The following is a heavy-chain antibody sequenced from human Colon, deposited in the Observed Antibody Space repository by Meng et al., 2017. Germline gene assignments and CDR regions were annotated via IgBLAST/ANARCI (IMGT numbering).Heavy chain of an antibody. J-gene: IGHJ4*02. V-gene: IGHV1-2*06. CDR1: GYTFTGYY. CDR3: AREREGEHDYGDRFFDY. CDR2: INPNSGVT. Sequence: QGQLVQAGAEVKKPGASVKVPCKASGYTFTGYYIHWLRQAPGQGLEWMGRINPNSGVTNHAQKFQGRVTMTRDTSISTAYMELSRVRFDDTAVYYCAREREGEHDYGDRFFDYWGQGTLVTVSS. D-gene: IGHD4-17*01.